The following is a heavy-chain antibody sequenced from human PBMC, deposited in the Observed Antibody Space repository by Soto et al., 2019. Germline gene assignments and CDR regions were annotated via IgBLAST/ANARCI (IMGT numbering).Heavy chain of an antibody. CDR1: GGTFSSYA. CDR3: ARKVYYDSSGYYKYYYGMDV. D-gene: IGHD3-22*01. J-gene: IGHJ6*02. V-gene: IGHV1-69*06. Sequence: SVKVSCKASGGTFSSYAISWVRQAPGQGLEWMGGIIPIFGTANYAQKFQGRVTITADKSTSTAYMELSSLRSEDTAVYYCARKVYYDSSGYYKYYYGMDVWVQGTTVTVPS. CDR2: IIPIFGTA.